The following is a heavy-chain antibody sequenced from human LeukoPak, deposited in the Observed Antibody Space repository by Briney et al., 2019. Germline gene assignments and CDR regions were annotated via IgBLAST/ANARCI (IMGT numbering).Heavy chain of an antibody. D-gene: IGHD2-21*02. Sequence: TSETLSLTCTVSGGSMSSYYWSFIRQPAGKGLEWIGSISYSGNTYYNPSLKSRVTMSVDTSKNQFSLKLTSVTATDTSVYYCASKVGDVTAYDHWGQGTLVTVSS. CDR3: ASKVGDVTAYDH. J-gene: IGHJ4*02. V-gene: IGHV4-59*04. CDR1: GGSMSSYY. CDR2: ISYSGNT.